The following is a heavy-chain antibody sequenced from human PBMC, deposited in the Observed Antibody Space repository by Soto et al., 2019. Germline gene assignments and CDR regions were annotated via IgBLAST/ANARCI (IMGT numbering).Heavy chain of an antibody. CDR1: GFSFSTYA. V-gene: IGHV3-33*01. D-gene: IGHD5-18*01. CDR2: IWYDGTTK. J-gene: IGHJ4*02. Sequence: QVHLVESGGGVVQPGRSLRLSCVASGFSFSTYAMHWVRQAPGKGLEWVSIIWYDGTTKYYADSVKGRFTISRDISRNTLYLQMNSLRVEDSGIYYCAGEGRDLYTAMAHWGQGTLVAVSP. CDR3: AGEGRDLYTAMAH.